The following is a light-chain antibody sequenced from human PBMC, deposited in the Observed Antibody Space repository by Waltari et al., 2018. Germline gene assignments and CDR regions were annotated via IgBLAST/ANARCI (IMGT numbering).Light chain of an antibody. J-gene: IGLJ2*01. Sequence: QSVLTQPPSVSGAPGQRVSQSCSGLIPNLGADYDVPRYQHLPGIPPKLLVYGNNNRPSGVPDRFSASKSATSASLAITGLEAEDEADYYCQSYDITLNAVVFGAGTKVTVL. V-gene: IGLV1-40*01. CDR1: IPNLGADYD. CDR3: QSYDITLNAVV. CDR2: GNN.